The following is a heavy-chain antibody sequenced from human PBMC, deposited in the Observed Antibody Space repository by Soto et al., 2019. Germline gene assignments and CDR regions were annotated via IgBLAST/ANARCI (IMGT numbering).Heavy chain of an antibody. CDR2: VYHTGTT. Sequence: KPSETLSLTCTVSGGSISSYFYIWVRQPPGKGLEWIGSVYHTGTTDYNPSLKSRVTISVDTSKTQFSLNLRSVTAADTAVYYCARDLAAVPRAFDYWGRGTLVTVSS. J-gene: IGHJ4*02. D-gene: IGHD6-13*01. CDR1: GGSISSYF. CDR3: ARDLAAVPRAFDY. V-gene: IGHV4-59*01.